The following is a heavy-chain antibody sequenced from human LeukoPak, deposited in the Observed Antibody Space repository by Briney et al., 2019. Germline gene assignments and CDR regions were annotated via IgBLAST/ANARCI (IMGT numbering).Heavy chain of an antibody. Sequence: GASVKVSCRASGYTFAAYYIHWLRQAPGQGLEWMGWINPDSGGTNYAQKFQGRVSMTRDTSISTTYMELRSLRSDDTAVYYCARDIGIAVAGTLGYWGQGTLVTVSS. D-gene: IGHD6-19*01. CDR2: INPDSGGT. V-gene: IGHV1-2*02. J-gene: IGHJ4*02. CDR1: GYTFAAYY. CDR3: ARDIGIAVAGTLGY.